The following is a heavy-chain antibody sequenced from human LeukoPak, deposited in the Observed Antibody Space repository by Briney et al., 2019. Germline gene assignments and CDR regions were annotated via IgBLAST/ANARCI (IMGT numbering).Heavy chain of an antibody. V-gene: IGHV1-2*06. Sequence: ASVKVSCKASGYTFTGYYMYWVRQAPGQGLEWMGRINPNSGGTNYAQKFQGRVTMTRDTSISTAYMELSRLRSDDTAVYYCARDTTMVRGVIKRARFDYWGQGTLVTVSS. CDR3: ARDTTMVRGVIKRARFDY. CDR1: GYTFTGYY. CDR2: INPNSGGT. D-gene: IGHD3-10*01. J-gene: IGHJ4*02.